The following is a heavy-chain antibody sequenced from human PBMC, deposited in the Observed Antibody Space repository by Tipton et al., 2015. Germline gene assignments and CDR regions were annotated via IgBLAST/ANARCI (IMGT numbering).Heavy chain of an antibody. J-gene: IGHJ6*02. CDR2: FYYSART. V-gene: IGHV4-61*01. Sequence: TLSLTCTVSGGSVISGTDYWSWIRQPPGKGLEWIGYFYYSARTNNNPPLKSRVTISLDTSKNQFSLKLSSVTAADTAVYYCARLWLPYYGMDVWGQGTTVTVSS. D-gene: IGHD5-18*01. CDR1: GGSVISGTDY. CDR3: ARLWLPYYGMDV.